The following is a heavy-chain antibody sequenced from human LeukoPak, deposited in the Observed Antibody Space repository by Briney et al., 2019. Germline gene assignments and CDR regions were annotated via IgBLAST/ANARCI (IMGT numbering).Heavy chain of an antibody. Sequence: GGSLRLSCAASGFTFSSYTMNWVRQAPGKGLEWVSSISSSSSYIYYADSVKGRFTISRDNSKNTLYLQMNSLRAEDTAVYYCAKARKWGRVLGYWGQGTLVTVSS. J-gene: IGHJ4*02. CDR3: AKARKWGRVLGY. CDR1: GFTFSSYT. V-gene: IGHV3-21*04. D-gene: IGHD7-27*01. CDR2: ISSSSSYI.